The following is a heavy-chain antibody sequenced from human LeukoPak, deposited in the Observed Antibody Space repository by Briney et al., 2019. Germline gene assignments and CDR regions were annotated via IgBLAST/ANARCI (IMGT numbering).Heavy chain of an antibody. CDR3: ARGAITMVRAWEFDY. CDR2: IYSGGTT. Sequence: GGSLRLSCAASGFTVSSNYMSWVRQTPGKGLEWVSVIYSGGTTYYADSVKGRVTISRDNSKNTLYLQMNSLRVEDTAVYYCARGAITMVRAWEFDYWGQGTLVTVSS. CDR1: GFTVSSNY. D-gene: IGHD3-10*01. V-gene: IGHV3-66*01. J-gene: IGHJ4*02.